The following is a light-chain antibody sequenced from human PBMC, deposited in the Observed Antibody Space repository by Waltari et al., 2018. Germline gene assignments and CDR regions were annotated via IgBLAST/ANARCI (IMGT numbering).Light chain of an antibody. CDR1: SGHSSSA. CDR3: QTWGTGIEGV. CDR2: LNSDGSH. V-gene: IGLV4-69*01. J-gene: IGLJ3*02. Sequence: QLVLTQSPSASASLGASVKLTCTLSSGHSSSAIPWHQQQPEKGPRYLMKLNSDGSHSKGDGIPDRFSGSSSGAERYLTISSLQSEDEADYYCQTWGTGIEGVFGGGTKLTVL.